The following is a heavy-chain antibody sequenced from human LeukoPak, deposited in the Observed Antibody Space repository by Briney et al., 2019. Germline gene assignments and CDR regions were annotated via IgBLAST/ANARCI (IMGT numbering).Heavy chain of an antibody. CDR3: ARDGDIVVIPAAPFDY. CDR1: GFTFSSYS. Sequence: GGSLRLSCAASGFTFSSYSMNWVRQAPGKGLEWVSSISSSSNYIYYADSVKGRFTISRDNAKNSLYLQMNSLRAEDTAVYYCARDGDIVVIPAAPFDYWGQGTLVTVSS. J-gene: IGHJ4*02. CDR2: ISSSSNYI. D-gene: IGHD2-2*01. V-gene: IGHV3-21*01.